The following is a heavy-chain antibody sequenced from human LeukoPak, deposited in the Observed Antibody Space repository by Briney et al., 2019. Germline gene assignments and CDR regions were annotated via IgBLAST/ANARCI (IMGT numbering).Heavy chain of an antibody. CDR1: GYTFTGYY. V-gene: IGHV1-2*02. Sequence: GASVKVSCKASGYTFTGYYMHWVRQAPGQELEWMGWINPNSGGTNYAQKFQGRVTMTRDTSISTAYMELSRLRSDDTAVYSCARDEGPYSSSSGPSPFDYWGQGTLVTVSS. J-gene: IGHJ4*02. CDR3: ARDEGPYSSSSGPSPFDY. D-gene: IGHD6-6*01. CDR2: INPNSGGT.